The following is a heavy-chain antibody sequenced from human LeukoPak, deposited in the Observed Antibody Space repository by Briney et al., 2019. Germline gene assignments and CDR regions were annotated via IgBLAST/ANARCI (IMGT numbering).Heavy chain of an antibody. Sequence: GGSLRLSCAASGFTFSSSAMSWVRQAPGRGLEWVSSITDSGDGTYYADSVKGRFTISRDDSKNTLYLQMNSLRAEDTAVYYCASEGGSGRPFDYWGQGTLVTVSS. V-gene: IGHV3-23*01. CDR2: ITDSGDGT. D-gene: IGHD3-10*01. CDR3: ASEGGSGRPFDY. J-gene: IGHJ4*02. CDR1: GFTFSSSA.